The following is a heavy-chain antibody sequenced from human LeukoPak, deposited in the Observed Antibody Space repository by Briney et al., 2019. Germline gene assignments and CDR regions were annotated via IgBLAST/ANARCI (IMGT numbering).Heavy chain of an antibody. V-gene: IGHV3-30-3*01. Sequence: GGSLRLSCVASGFTFSRYAMHWVRQAPGKGLEWVAVMSYHGSNEHYADSVKGRFTISRDNSKNTLYLQMNSLRAEDTAVYYCAKVPRGRFLEWLLPQFDYWGQGTLVTVSS. D-gene: IGHD3-3*01. CDR3: AKVPRGRFLEWLLPQFDY. CDR1: GFTFSRYA. J-gene: IGHJ4*02. CDR2: MSYHGSNE.